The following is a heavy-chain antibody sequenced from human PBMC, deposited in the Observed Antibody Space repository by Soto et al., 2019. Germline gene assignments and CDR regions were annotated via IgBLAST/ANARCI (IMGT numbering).Heavy chain of an antibody. CDR3: ARELVWFGELSYNWFDP. CDR1: GFTFSSYA. J-gene: IGHJ5*02. D-gene: IGHD3-10*01. CDR2: ISYDGSNK. Sequence: GGSLRLSCAASGFTFSSYAMHWVRQAPGKGLEWVAVISYDGSNKYYADSVKGRFTISRDNSKNTLYLQMNSLRAEDTAVYYCARELVWFGELSYNWFDPWGQGTLVTVSS. V-gene: IGHV3-30-3*01.